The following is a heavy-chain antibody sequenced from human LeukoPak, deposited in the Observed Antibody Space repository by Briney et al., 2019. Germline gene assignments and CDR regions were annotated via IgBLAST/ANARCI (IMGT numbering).Heavy chain of an antibody. CDR3: ARQPGYGDQVFDH. J-gene: IGHJ4*02. D-gene: IGHD4-17*01. CDR1: GGSIRNYY. CDR2: IYISGNT. V-gene: IGHV4-4*09. Sequence: SETLSLTCTVSGGSIRNYYWSWIRQPPGKGLEWIGNIYISGNTNYNSSLKSRVTISLDTSKNQLSLILSSVTAADTAVYYCARQPGYGDQVFDHWGQGTLVTVSS.